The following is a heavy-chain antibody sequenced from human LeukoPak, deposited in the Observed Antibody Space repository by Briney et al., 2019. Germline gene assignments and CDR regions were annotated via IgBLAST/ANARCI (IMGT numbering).Heavy chain of an antibody. V-gene: IGHV4-59*01. J-gene: IGHJ6*03. CDR3: AKDGVWIGEKKANMDI. D-gene: IGHD3-10*01. CDR2: IYYSGST. CDR1: GGSISSYY. Sequence: SETLSLTCTVSGGSISSYYWSWIRQPAGKGLEWIGYIYYSGSTNYNPSLKSRVTISVDTSKNQFSLKLSSVTAADTAVYYCAKDGVWIGEKKANMDIWGKGTTV.